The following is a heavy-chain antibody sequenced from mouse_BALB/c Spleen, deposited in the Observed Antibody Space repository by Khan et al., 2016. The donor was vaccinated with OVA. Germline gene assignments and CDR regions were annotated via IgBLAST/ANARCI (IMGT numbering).Heavy chain of an antibody. CDR1: GYSITSDYA. CDR2: ISSTGST. Sequence: EVKLLESGPGLVKPSQSLSLTCTVTGYSITSDYAWNWIRQFPGNKLEWMGYISSTGSTSYNPSLKSRISITRDTSKNQFFLQLKSVTTEDTATYYCARSLYYSYGYALDFGGRGTSVTVSS. D-gene: IGHD2-12*01. V-gene: IGHV3-2*02. J-gene: IGHJ4*01. CDR3: ARSLYYSYGYALDF.